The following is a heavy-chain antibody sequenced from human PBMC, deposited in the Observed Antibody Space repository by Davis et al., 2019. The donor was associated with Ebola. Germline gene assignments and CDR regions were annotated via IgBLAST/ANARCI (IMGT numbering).Heavy chain of an antibody. CDR3: AREDSSSRTGNWFDP. J-gene: IGHJ5*02. Sequence: GESLKISCAASGFTFSNYAMSWVRQAPGKGLEWVSAIIASGLRSYYADSVQGRFAISRDNSKNTLYLQMNSLRAEDTAAYYCAREDSSSRTGNWFDPWGQGTLVTVSS. CDR1: GFTFSNYA. V-gene: IGHV3-23*01. D-gene: IGHD6-13*01. CDR2: IIASGLRS.